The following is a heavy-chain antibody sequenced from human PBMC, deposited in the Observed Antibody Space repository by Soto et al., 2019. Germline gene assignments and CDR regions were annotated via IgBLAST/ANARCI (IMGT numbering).Heavy chain of an antibody. V-gene: IGHV1-24*01. CDR2: FDPEDGET. Sequence: ASVKVSCKVSGYTLTELSMHWVRQAPGKGLEWMGGFDPEDGETIYAQKFQGRVTITRDTSASTAYMELSSLRSEDTAVYYCARSIGGSFYYYYYMDVWGKGTTVTVSS. CDR3: ARSIGGSFYYYYYMDV. CDR1: GYTLTELS. J-gene: IGHJ6*03. D-gene: IGHD3-22*01.